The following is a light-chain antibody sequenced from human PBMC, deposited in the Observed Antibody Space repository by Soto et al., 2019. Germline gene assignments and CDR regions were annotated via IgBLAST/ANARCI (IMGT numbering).Light chain of an antibody. V-gene: IGKV3-20*01. CDR2: GAS. Sequence: EILLTQSPGTLSLSPGERATLSCRASQSVSSDYITWYQQKPGQAPRRLIFGASSRATGIPDRFSGSGSATDFTLTISRLEPEDFAVYYCQQYGSSPSTFGQGTKVDIK. CDR3: QQYGSSPST. J-gene: IGKJ1*01. CDR1: QSVSSDY.